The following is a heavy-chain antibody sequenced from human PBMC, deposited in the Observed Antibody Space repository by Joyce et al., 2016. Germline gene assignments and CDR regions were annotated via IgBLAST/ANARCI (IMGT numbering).Heavy chain of an antibody. J-gene: IGHJ4*02. V-gene: IGHV3-11*01. CDR1: GFTFSDYY. CDR3: ARSSTVTTYSGFDY. Sequence: QVQMVESGGGWVKPGGSLRLSCAAAGFTFSDYYINWIRQAPGKGLAWVSTISRFGTTLYYTDSVKGRFTISRDNARDSLYLQMNSLRAEDTAVYYCARSSTVTTYSGFDYWGQGTLVTVSS. D-gene: IGHD4-17*01. CDR2: ISRFGTTL.